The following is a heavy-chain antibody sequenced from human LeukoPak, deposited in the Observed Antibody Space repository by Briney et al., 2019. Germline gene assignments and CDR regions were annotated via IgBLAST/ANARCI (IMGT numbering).Heavy chain of an antibody. D-gene: IGHD3-22*01. CDR3: ARDPRGPTGYDHSGRDSFDY. V-gene: IGHV3-11*04. Sequence: PGGSLRLSCAASGFTFSDYYMSWIRQAPGKGLEWVSYISSSGSTIYYADSVKGRFTISRDNSKDTLYLQMNSLRPEDTAVYYCARDPRGPTGYDHSGRDSFDYWGQGTLVTVSS. CDR1: GFTFSDYY. J-gene: IGHJ4*02. CDR2: ISSSGSTI.